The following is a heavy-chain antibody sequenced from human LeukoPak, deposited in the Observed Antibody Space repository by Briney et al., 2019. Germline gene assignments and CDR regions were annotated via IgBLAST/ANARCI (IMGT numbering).Heavy chain of an antibody. V-gene: IGHV3-33*01. CDR2: IWYDGSNK. D-gene: IGHD3-10*01. Sequence: PGGSLRLSCAASGFTFSSYGMHWVRQAPGKGLEWVAVIWYDGSNKYYADSVKGRFTISRDNSKNTLYLQMNSLRAEDTAVYYCARDPTMVRGVGWFDPWGQGTLVTVSS. J-gene: IGHJ5*02. CDR3: ARDPTMVRGVGWFDP. CDR1: GFTFSSYG.